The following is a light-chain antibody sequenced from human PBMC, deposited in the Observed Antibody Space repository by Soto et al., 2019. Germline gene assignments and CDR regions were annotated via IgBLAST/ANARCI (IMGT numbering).Light chain of an antibody. V-gene: IGKV3-11*01. J-gene: IGKJ5*01. Sequence: EIVLTQSPAILSLSPGDRATLSCRASQSGSYFLAWYQQSPGQAPRLLIYDASKRATGISARFSDSGSGTHFSLTISSLEPDDFAVYYCQQRFKWPQIPFGHGTLLEMK. CDR2: DAS. CDR1: QSGSYF. CDR3: QQRFKWPQIP.